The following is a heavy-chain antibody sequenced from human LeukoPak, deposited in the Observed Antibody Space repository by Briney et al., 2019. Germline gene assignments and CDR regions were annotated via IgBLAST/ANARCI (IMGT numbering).Heavy chain of an antibody. CDR1: GFTFSTFA. V-gene: IGHV3-23*01. Sequence: PGGSLRLSCAASGFTFSTFAMIWVRQSPGKGLEWVSSIFPSGGEIHYADSVKGRFTISRDNSKNTLYLQMNSLRAEDTAVYYCAKGFFEDIVVVPAAMIDYYMDVWGKGTTVTISS. J-gene: IGHJ6*03. CDR2: IFPSGGEI. D-gene: IGHD2-2*01. CDR3: AKGFFEDIVVVPAAMIDYYMDV.